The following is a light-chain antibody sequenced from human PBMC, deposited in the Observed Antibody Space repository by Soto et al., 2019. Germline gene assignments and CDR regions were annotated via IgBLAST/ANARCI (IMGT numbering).Light chain of an antibody. CDR2: EVS. V-gene: IGLV2-14*01. Sequence: QSLLTQPASVSGSPGQSITISCTGTSRDVGGYNYVSWYQHHPGKAPKLMIFEVSYRPSGVSNRFSGSKSGNTASLTISGLQAEDEADYYCSSYTSSSTVIFGGGTQLTVL. CDR3: SSYTSSSTVI. CDR1: SRDVGGYNY. J-gene: IGLJ2*01.